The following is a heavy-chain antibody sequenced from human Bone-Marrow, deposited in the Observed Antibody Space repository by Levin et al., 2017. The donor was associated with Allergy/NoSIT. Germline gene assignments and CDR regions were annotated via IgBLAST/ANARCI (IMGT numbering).Heavy chain of an antibody. CDR1: GFTFGDYA. Sequence: GGSLRLSCTASGFTFGDYAMSWVRQAPGKGLEWVGFIRSKAYGGTTEYAASVKGRFTISRDDSKSIAYLQMNSLKTEDTAVYYCTRQATVYYYYMDVWGKGTTVTVSS. V-gene: IGHV3-49*04. CDR2: IRSKAYGGTT. J-gene: IGHJ6*03. CDR3: TRQATVYYYYMDV. D-gene: IGHD4-17*01.